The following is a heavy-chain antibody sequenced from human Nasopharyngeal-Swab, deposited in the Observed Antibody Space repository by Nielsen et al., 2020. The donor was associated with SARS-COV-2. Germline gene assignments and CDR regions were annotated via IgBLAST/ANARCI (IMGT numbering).Heavy chain of an antibody. V-gene: IGHV3-23*01. Sequence: GGSLRLSCAASGFTFSSYAMSWVRQTPGKGLEWVSAITGSGGRTYYADSVKGRFTISRDNSKNTLYLQMNSLRAEDTAVYYCARDGVDYGDYWGQGTLVTVSS. J-gene: IGHJ4*02. CDR3: ARDGVDYGDY. D-gene: IGHD3-16*01. CDR1: GFTFSSYA. CDR2: ITGSGGRT.